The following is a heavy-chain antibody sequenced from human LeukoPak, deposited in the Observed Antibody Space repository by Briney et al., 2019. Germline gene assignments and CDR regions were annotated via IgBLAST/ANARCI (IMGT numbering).Heavy chain of an antibody. Sequence: GGSLRLSCAASGFTFSSYSMNWVRQAPGKGLEWVSSISSSSSYIYYADSVKGRFTISRDNAKNSLYLQMNSLRAEDTAVYYCARESEFGESGGMDVWGQGTTVTVSS. V-gene: IGHV3-21*01. CDR3: ARESEFGESGGMDV. D-gene: IGHD3-10*01. CDR1: GFTFSSYS. CDR2: ISSSSSYI. J-gene: IGHJ6*02.